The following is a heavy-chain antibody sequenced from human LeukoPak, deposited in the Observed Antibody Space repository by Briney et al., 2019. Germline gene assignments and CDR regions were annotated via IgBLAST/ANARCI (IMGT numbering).Heavy chain of an antibody. V-gene: IGHV1-46*01. D-gene: IGHD3-22*01. CDR3: ARDFGTYYYDSSGYDY. CDR1: GYTFTSYY. CDR2: INPSGGST. Sequence: ASVKVSCKASGYTFTSYYMHWVRQAPGQGLEWMGIINPSGGSTSYAQKFQGRVTMTRDTSTSTAYMELRSLRSDDTAVYYCARDFGTYYYDSSGYDYWGQGTLVTVSS. J-gene: IGHJ4*02.